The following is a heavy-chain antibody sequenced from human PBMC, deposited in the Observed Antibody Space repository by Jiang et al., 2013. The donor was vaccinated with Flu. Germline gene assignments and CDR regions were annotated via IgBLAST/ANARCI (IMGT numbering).Heavy chain of an antibody. Sequence: QLVESGAEVKKPGESLKISCKGSGYSFTSYWIGWVRQMPERPGVDGIIYPGDSDTRYSPSFQGQVTISADKSISTAYLQWSSLKASDTAMYYCARQEGLYDFWSGYDDYYGMDVWGQGP. CDR3: ARQEGLYDFWSGYDDYYGMDV. J-gene: IGHJ6*02. D-gene: IGHD3-3*01. CDR2: IYPGDSDT. V-gene: IGHV5-51*01. CDR1: GYSFTSYW.